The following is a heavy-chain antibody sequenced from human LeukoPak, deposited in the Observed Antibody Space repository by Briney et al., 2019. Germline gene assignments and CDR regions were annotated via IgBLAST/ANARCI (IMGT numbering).Heavy chain of an antibody. Sequence: GGSLRLSCAAFGMTVSSNYISWVRQAPGKGLEWVSVIYIGGSTYFADSVKGRFTISRDYSQNTVYLQMNSLRAEDTAVYYCAKGVAASLKRNWFDPWGQGTLVTVSS. V-gene: IGHV3-53*01. D-gene: IGHD6-25*01. CDR3: AKGVAASLKRNWFDP. CDR1: GMTVSSNY. CDR2: IYIGGST. J-gene: IGHJ5*02.